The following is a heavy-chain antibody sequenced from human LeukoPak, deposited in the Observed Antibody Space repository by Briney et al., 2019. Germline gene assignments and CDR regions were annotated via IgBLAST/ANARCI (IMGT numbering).Heavy chain of an antibody. Sequence: SVKVSCKASGGTFSSYAISWVRQAPGQGREWMGGIIPIFGTANYEQKFQGRVTITAEESPSTAYLEPSSRRSEVTAVYLRRRDLSYYDGSGPFAGWGQRTLVTASS. CDR1: GGTFSSYA. D-gene: IGHD3-22*01. CDR3: RRDLSYYDGSGPFAG. V-gene: IGHV1-69*01. CDR2: IIPIFGTA. J-gene: IGHJ4*02.